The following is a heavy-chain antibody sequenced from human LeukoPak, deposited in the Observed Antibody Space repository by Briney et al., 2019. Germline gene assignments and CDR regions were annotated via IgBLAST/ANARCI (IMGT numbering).Heavy chain of an antibody. Sequence: ASVKVSCKASGYTFTGYYMHWVRQAPGQGLEWMGWINPNSGGTNYAQKFQGRVTMTRDTSISTAYMELSRLRSDDTAVYYCARHIQDNNGWNDACDIWGQGTMVTVSS. CDR1: GYTFTGYY. CDR2: INPNSGGT. CDR3: ARHIQDNNGWNDACDI. J-gene: IGHJ3*02. V-gene: IGHV1-2*02. D-gene: IGHD2-15*01.